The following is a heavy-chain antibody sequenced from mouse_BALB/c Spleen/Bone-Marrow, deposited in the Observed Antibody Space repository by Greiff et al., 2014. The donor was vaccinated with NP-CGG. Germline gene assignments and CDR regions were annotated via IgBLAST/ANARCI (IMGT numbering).Heavy chain of an antibody. CDR2: IRNKSNGYTT. Sequence: EVKLQESGGGLVQPGGSLRLSCATSGFTFTDYYMSWVRQPPGKALEWLGSIRNKSNGYTTEYSASVKGRFTISRDNSQSILYLQMNTLRAEDSATYYCARDYYGNIYAMDYWGPGTSVTVSS. J-gene: IGHJ4*01. CDR3: ARDYYGNIYAMDY. D-gene: IGHD1-1*01. V-gene: IGHV7-3*02. CDR1: GFTFTDYY.